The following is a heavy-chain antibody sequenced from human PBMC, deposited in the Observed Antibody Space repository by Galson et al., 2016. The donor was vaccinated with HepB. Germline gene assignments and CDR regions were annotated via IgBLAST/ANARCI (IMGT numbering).Heavy chain of an antibody. CDR1: GFTFSSYS. J-gene: IGHJ5*02. V-gene: IGHV3-23*01. Sequence: SLRLSCAASGFTFSSYSMAWVRQAPGKGLEWVSTISFSGDHTYYAGSVKGRFTISRDNSKNTLFLEMSNLRTEDTAVFYCVKNPGNGWFDPWGQGTLVTVSS. CDR2: ISFSGDHT. D-gene: IGHD1-14*01. CDR3: VKNPGNGWFDP.